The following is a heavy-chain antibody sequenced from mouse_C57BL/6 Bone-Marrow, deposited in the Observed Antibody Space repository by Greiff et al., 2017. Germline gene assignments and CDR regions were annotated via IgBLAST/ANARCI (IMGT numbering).Heavy chain of an antibody. V-gene: IGHV5-17*01. CDR2: ISSGSSTI. CDR3: ARSITTVVDPYWYFDV. D-gene: IGHD1-1*01. CDR1: GFTFSDYG. J-gene: IGHJ1*03. Sequence: EVKVVESGGGLVKPGGSLKLSCAASGFTFSDYGMHWVRQAPEKGLEWVAYISSGSSTIYYADTVKGRFTISRDNAKNTLFLQMTSLRSEDTAMYYCARSITTVVDPYWYFDVWGTGTTVTVSS.